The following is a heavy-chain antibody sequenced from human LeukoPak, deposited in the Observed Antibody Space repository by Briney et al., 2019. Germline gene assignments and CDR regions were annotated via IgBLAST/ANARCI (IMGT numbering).Heavy chain of an antibody. CDR3: AKVKTDILMPDS. Sequence: GGSLRLSCAASGFTFSSYGMHWVRQAPGKGLEWVSFIRYDGSNEYYADSVRGRFTISRDNSKNTLYLQMNSLTSADTAVYYCAKVKTDILMPDSWGQGTLVTVSS. CDR2: IRYDGSNE. V-gene: IGHV3-30*02. J-gene: IGHJ4*02. CDR1: GFTFSSYG. D-gene: IGHD2-21*02.